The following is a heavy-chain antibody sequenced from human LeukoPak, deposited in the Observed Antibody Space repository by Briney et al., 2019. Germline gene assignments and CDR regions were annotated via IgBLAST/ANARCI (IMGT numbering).Heavy chain of an antibody. Sequence: GGSLRLSCEASGFTFSSYWMSWVRQAPGKGLEWVANIKQDGTKKNYVDSVKGRFTISRDNAKTSLNLQMNSLRAEDTAVYYCARRAIFGGPGIGAFDIWGQGTMVTVSS. J-gene: IGHJ3*02. CDR1: GFTFSSYW. CDR2: IKQDGTKK. D-gene: IGHD3-3*01. CDR3: ARRAIFGGPGIGAFDI. V-gene: IGHV3-7*01.